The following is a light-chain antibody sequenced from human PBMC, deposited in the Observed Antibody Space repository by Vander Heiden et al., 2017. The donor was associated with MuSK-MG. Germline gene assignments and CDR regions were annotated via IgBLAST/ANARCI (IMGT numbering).Light chain of an antibody. V-gene: IGLV1-40*01. CDR1: RSNIGAGND. CDR3: QSYFNSPSAPYV. Sequence: QSVLTQPPSGFGAPGQGVTISCTVSRSNIGAGNDVHWYQQLPVKAPKLLIYGNTNRPSGVPDRFSGSNSGSAASLAITGLQAEDEADYYCQSYFNSPSAPYVFGTGTKFTVV. CDR2: GNT. J-gene: IGLJ1*01.